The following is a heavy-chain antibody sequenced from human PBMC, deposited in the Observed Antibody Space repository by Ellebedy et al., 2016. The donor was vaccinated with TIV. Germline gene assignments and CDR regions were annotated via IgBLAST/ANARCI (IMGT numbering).Heavy chain of an antibody. CDR2: IWYDGSNK. D-gene: IGHD5-24*01. J-gene: IGHJ3*02. Sequence: PGGSLRLSCAASGFTFSSYGMHWVRQAPGKGLEWVAVIWYDGSNKYYADSVKGRFTISRDNSKNTLYLQMNSLRAEDTAVYYCARDGIGWHENAFDIWGQGTMVTVSS. CDR1: GFTFSSYG. V-gene: IGHV3-33*01. CDR3: ARDGIGWHENAFDI.